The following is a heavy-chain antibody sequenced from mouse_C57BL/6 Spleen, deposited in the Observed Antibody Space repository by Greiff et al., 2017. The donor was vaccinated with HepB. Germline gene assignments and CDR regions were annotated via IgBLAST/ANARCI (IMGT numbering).Heavy chain of an antibody. Sequence: EVKLMESGGGLVQPGGSMKLSCAASGFTFSDAWMDWVRQSPEKGLEWVAEIRNKANNHATYYAESVKGRFTISRDDSKSSVYLQMNSLRAEETGIYYCTRPLTSHFDYWGQGTTLTVSS. CDR2: IRNKANNHAT. CDR1: GFTFSDAW. CDR3: TRPLTSHFDY. J-gene: IGHJ2*01. V-gene: IGHV6-6*01. D-gene: IGHD5-1*01.